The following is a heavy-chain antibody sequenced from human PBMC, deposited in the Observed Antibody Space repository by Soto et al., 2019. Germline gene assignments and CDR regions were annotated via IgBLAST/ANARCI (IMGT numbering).Heavy chain of an antibody. CDR3: AHWDYGSVTR. J-gene: IGHJ4*02. CDR2: IYWEDDK. V-gene: IGHV2-5*02. Sequence: QITLKESGPTLVKPTQTLTLTCTFSGFSLSTSGVGVGWIRQPPGKALEWLALIYWEDDKRYSPSLKSRLTISTDTSKNQVVLTMTNMDPVDTATYYCAHWDYGSVTRWGQGTLVTVSS. CDR1: GFSLSTSGVG. D-gene: IGHD3-10*01.